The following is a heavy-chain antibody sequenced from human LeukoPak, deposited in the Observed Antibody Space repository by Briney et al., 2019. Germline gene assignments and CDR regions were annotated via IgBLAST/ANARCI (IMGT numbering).Heavy chain of an antibody. D-gene: IGHD3-3*01. J-gene: IGHJ4*02. CDR3: ARSLSFWSGYYLDY. Sequence: GGSLRLSCAASGFTFSSYAMHRVRQAPGKGLEWVAVISYDGSNKYYADSVKGRFTISRDNSKNTLYLQMNSLRAEDTAVYYCARSLSFWSGYYLDYWGQGTLVTVSS. V-gene: IGHV3-30-3*01. CDR2: ISYDGSNK. CDR1: GFTFSSYA.